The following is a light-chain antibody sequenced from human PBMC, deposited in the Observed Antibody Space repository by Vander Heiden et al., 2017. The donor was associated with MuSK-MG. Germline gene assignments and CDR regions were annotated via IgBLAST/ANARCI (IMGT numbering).Light chain of an antibody. CDR2: NDN. CDR3: QQTDNSGTEV. Sequence: YALTQPPSVSVSTGKTARITCSVDALPEQDAYCYQQKPDQAPVLVITNDNERPSGIPERFSGSSSATKATSTISDVHVEDDADYYCQQTDNSGTEVFGPGTRFTVL. CDR1: ALPEQD. V-gene: IGLV3-25*03. J-gene: IGLJ1*01.